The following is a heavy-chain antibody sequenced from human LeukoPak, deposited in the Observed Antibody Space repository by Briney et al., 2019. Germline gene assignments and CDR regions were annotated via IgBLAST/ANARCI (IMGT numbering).Heavy chain of an antibody. V-gene: IGHV4-34*01. CDR1: GGSFSGYY. D-gene: IGHD6-6*01. J-gene: IGHJ6*03. CDR2: INHSGST. Sequence: SETLSLTCAVYGGSFSGYYWSWIRQPPGKGLEWIGEINHSGSTNYNPSLKSRVTISVDTSKNQFSLKLSSVTAADTAVYYCARGSGGYSSSSGYYYYYMDVWGKGTTVTVSS. CDR3: ARGSGGYSSSSGYYYYYMDV.